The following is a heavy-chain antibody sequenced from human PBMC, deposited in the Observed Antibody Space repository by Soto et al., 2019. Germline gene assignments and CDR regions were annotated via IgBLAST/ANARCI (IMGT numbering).Heavy chain of an antibody. Sequence: ASVKVSCKVSGYTLTGLSMHWVRQAPGKGLEWMGGFDPEDGETIYAQKFQGRVTMTEDTSTDTAYMELSSLRSEDTAVYYCATDIYYGSGRDYWGQGTLVTVSS. J-gene: IGHJ4*02. CDR2: FDPEDGET. CDR1: GYTLTGLS. D-gene: IGHD3-10*01. CDR3: ATDIYYGSGRDY. V-gene: IGHV1-24*01.